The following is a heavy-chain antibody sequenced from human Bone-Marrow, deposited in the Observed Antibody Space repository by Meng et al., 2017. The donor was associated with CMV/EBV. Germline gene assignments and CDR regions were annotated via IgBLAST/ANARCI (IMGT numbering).Heavy chain of an antibody. D-gene: IGHD3-22*01. CDR1: GLTFTNYA. J-gene: IGHJ4*02. CDR2: ISGRGGTT. Sequence: GESLKISCAASGLTFTNYAMNWVRQAPGKGLEWVSSISGRGGTTYYADSVKGRFTISRDNSKNTLHLQMDSLRAEDTAVYDCAKYKTQSAMILVEMDSWGQGTLVTVSS. CDR3: AKYKTQSAMILVEMDS. V-gene: IGHV3-23*01.